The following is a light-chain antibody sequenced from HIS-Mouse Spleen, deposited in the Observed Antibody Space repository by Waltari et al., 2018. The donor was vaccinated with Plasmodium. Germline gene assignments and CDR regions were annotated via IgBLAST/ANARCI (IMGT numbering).Light chain of an antibody. V-gene: IGLV2-8*01. CDR2: EVS. CDR1: SSALGGYNY. Sequence: QSALTQPPSASGSPGQSVTISCTGTSSALGGYNYVPWYQQHPGTAPKLMIYEVSQRPSGVPDRFSGSKSGNTASLTVSGLQAEDEADYYCSSYAGSNNLVFGGGTKLTVL. J-gene: IGLJ2*01. CDR3: SSYAGSNNLV.